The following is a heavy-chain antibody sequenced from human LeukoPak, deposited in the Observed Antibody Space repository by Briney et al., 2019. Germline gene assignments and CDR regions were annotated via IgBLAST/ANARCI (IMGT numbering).Heavy chain of an antibody. Sequence: ASVKVSCKASGYTFTSYDSNWVRQATGQGLEWMGWMNPNSGNTGYAQKFQGRVTMTRNTSISTAYMELSSLRSEDTAVYYCARWFYCSGGSCYSPPYYYGMDVWGQGTTVTVSS. CDR3: ARWFYCSGGSCYSPPYYYGMDV. CDR1: GYTFTSYD. V-gene: IGHV1-8*01. D-gene: IGHD2-15*01. CDR2: MNPNSGNT. J-gene: IGHJ6*02.